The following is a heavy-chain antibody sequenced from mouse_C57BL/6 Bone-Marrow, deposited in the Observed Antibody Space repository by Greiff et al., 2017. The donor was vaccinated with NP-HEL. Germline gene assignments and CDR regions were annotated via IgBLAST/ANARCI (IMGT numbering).Heavy chain of an antibody. V-gene: IGHV1-64*01. CDR2: IHPNSGST. D-gene: IGHD4-1*02. J-gene: IGHJ4*01. Sequence: QVQLQQPGAELVKPGASVKLSCKASGYTFTSYWMHWVKQRPGQGLEWIGMIHPNSGSTNYNEKFTSKATLTVDKSSSTAYIQLSSLTSEDAAVYYCERPNWDDAMDYGGQGTAVTVSA. CDR1: GYTFTSYW. CDR3: ERPNWDDAMDY.